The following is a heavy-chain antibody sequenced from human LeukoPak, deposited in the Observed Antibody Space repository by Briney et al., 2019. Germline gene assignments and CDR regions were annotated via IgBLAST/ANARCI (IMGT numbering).Heavy chain of an antibody. D-gene: IGHD3-10*01. CDR1: GYTFTSYG. CDR2: ISAYNGNT. J-gene: IGHJ4*02. Sequence: GASVKVSCKASGYTFTSYGISWVRQAPGQGLEWMGWISAYNGNTNYAQKLQGRVTMTTDTSTSTAYMELRSLRSDDTAVYYCARPYGSGSSPPYYFDYWGQGTLVTVSS. V-gene: IGHV1-18*01. CDR3: ARPYGSGSSPPYYFDY.